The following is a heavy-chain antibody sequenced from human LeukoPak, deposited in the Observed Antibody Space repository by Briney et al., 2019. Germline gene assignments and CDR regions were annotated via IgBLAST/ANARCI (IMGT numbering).Heavy chain of an antibody. Sequence: MPSQTLSLTCTVSGGFISSGGYYWSWIRQHPGKGLEWIGYIYYTGSTYYNPSLKSRASISVDPSNNQFSLKLSSVSAADTAVYYCASHCSGGTCYRYYFDNWGQGTLVTVSS. CDR2: IYYTGST. D-gene: IGHD2-15*01. CDR3: ASHCSGGTCYRYYFDN. V-gene: IGHV4-31*03. CDR1: GGFISSGGYY. J-gene: IGHJ4*02.